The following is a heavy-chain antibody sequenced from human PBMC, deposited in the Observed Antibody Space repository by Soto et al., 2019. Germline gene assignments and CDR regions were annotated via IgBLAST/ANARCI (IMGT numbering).Heavy chain of an antibody. Sequence: GGSLRLSRAASGFTFDDYTMHWVRQAPGKGLEWVSLISWDGGSTYYADSVKGRFTISRDNSKNSLYLQMNSLRTEDTALYYCAKDITVTTWNYYYGMDVWGQGTTVTVSS. J-gene: IGHJ6*02. CDR1: GFTFDDYT. V-gene: IGHV3-43*01. D-gene: IGHD4-4*01. CDR3: AKDITVTTWNYYYGMDV. CDR2: ISWDGGST.